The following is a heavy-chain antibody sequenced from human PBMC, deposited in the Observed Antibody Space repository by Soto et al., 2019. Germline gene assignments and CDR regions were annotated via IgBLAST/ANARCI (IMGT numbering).Heavy chain of an antibody. J-gene: IGHJ4*02. CDR2: TSDDGDIQ. D-gene: IGHD5-18*01. CDR3: ARAVDAAMDPLDY. CDR1: GFDFRNYA. V-gene: IGHV3-30-3*01. Sequence: QVLLVESGGGVAQPGRSLRLSCAASGFDFRNYAMHWVRQSPGKGSEWVAITSDDGDIQYYADSVKGRFTISRDNSKNTLYLQMTSLRSEDAAVYFCARAVDAAMDPLDYWGQGTLVTVSS.